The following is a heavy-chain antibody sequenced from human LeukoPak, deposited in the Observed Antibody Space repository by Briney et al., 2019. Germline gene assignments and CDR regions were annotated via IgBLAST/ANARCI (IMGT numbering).Heavy chain of an antibody. CDR1: GFTFSSYW. Sequence: GGSLRLSCAASGFTFSSYWMSWVRQAPGKGLEWVANINQDGSETYYVDSVKGRFTISRDNSKNSLYLQMNRLRAEDTAVYYCARAVTGTLFALDIWGQGRMVTVSS. J-gene: IGHJ3*02. D-gene: IGHD6-19*01. V-gene: IGHV3-7*01. CDR3: ARAVTGTLFALDI. CDR2: INQDGSET.